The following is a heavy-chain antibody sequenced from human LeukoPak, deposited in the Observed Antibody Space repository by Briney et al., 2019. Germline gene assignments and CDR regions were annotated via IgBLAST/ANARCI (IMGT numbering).Heavy chain of an antibody. CDR3: ARGIAAAGPQDY. V-gene: IGHV4-39*07. J-gene: IGHJ4*02. D-gene: IGHD6-13*01. CDR2: IYDSGST. Sequence: TTSETLSLTCTVSGGSIRSSYYYWGWIRQPPGKGLEWIGSIYDSGSTYYNPSLKSQVTISVDTSKNQFSLKLNSVTAADTAVYYCARGIAAAGPQDYWGQGTLVTVSS. CDR1: GGSIRSSYYY.